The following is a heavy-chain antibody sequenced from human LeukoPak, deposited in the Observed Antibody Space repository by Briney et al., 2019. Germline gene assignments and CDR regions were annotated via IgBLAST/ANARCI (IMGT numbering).Heavy chain of an antibody. D-gene: IGHD6-19*01. J-gene: IGHJ1*01. CDR3: ARQSGSGSEYFQH. V-gene: IGHV4-34*01. Sequence: SETLSLTCAVYGGSFSGYYWNWIRQPPGKGLEWIGEINHSGSTNYNPSLKSRVTISVDTSKSQFSLKLSSVTAADTAVYYCARQSGSGSEYFQHWGQGTLVTVSS. CDR1: GGSFSGYY. CDR2: INHSGST.